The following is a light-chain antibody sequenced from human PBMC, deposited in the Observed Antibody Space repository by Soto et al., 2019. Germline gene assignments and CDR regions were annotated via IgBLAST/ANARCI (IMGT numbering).Light chain of an antibody. CDR2: DAS. CDR3: QQYGSSPRVT. J-gene: IGKJ1*01. CDR1: QSVSSSS. Sequence: IVLTQSPGTLSLSPGERATLSCRASQSVSSSSLAWYQQKPGQAPRLLIYDASTRATGIPDRFSGSASGTDFTLTINRLEPEDFAVYYCQQYGSSPRVTFGQGTKVDIK. V-gene: IGKV3-20*01.